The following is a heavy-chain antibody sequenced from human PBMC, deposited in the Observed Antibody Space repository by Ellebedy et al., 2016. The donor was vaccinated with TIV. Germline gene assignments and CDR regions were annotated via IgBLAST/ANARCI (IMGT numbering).Heavy chain of an antibody. CDR3: ARDRRYCSGGSCDWYFDL. Sequence: SETLSLTXTVSGGSISSYYWSWIRQPPGKGLEWIGYIYYSGSTNYNPSLKSRVTISVDTSKNQFSLKLSSVTAADTAVYYCARDRRYCSGGSCDWYFDLWGRGTLVTVSS. J-gene: IGHJ2*01. CDR2: IYYSGST. CDR1: GGSISSYY. D-gene: IGHD2-15*01. V-gene: IGHV4-59*01.